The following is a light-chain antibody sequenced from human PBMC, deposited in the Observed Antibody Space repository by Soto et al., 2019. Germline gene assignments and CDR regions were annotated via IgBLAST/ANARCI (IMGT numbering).Light chain of an antibody. CDR2: HAA. J-gene: IGKJ1*01. CDR1: QNINDW. V-gene: IGKV1-5*01. Sequence: DIHMTQSPSTLPVSVGDRVTITCRASQNINDWLARYQQEPGTAPKLLNYHAATWESGSPSRFSGSGSGTELTLTISRLEPEEFAVYYCQQYGSSGTFGQGTKVDIK. CDR3: QQYGSSGT.